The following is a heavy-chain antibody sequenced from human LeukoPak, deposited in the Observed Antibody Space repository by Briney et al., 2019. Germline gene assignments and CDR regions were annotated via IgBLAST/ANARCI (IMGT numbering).Heavy chain of an antibody. D-gene: IGHD3-10*01. CDR1: GFTFSSYA. J-gene: IGHJ4*02. V-gene: IGHV3-23*01. CDR2: ITGSGGST. CDR3: TKDWYYYGSGSYYNGPLDY. Sequence: SGGSLRLSCAASGFTFSSYAMSWVGQAPGKLLHRLSAITGSGGSTYYADSVKGRFTISRDNSKNTLYLQMNSLRAEDTAVYYCTKDWYYYGSGSYYNGPLDYWGQGTLVTVSS.